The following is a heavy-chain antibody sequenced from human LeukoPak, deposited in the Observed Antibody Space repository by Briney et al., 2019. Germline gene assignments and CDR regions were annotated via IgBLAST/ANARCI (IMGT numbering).Heavy chain of an antibody. CDR2: ISSSSGHI. CDR1: GFSFSSYA. J-gene: IGHJ3*02. Sequence: GGSLRLSCAASGFSFSSYAMSWVRQAPGKGLEWVSSISSSSGHIYYADSVKGRFTISRDNAKNSLYLQMNSLRAEDTAVYYCATSLGDYYDSSGYPLGAFDIWGQGTMVTVSS. D-gene: IGHD3-22*01. CDR3: ATSLGDYYDSSGYPLGAFDI. V-gene: IGHV3-21*01.